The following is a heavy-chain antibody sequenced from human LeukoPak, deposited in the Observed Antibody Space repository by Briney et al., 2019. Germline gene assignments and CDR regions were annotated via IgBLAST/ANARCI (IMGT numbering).Heavy chain of an antibody. D-gene: IGHD2-15*01. CDR3: ARQLLVAGTWWFGP. CDR2: IYYSGST. J-gene: IGHJ5*02. Sequence: PSETLSLTCTVSGGSISSYYWSWIRQPPGKGLEWIGYIYYSGSTNYNPFLKSRVTISVDTSKNQFSLKLSSVTAADTAVYYCARQLLVAGTWWFGPWGQGTLVTVSS. CDR1: GGSISSYY. V-gene: IGHV4-59*01.